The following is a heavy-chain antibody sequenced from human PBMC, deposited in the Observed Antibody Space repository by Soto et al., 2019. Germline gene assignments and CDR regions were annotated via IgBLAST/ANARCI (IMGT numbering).Heavy chain of an antibody. J-gene: IGHJ5*02. CDR3: ARESAGSGKNNWFDP. V-gene: IGHV4-59*01. D-gene: IGHD3-10*01. CDR2: IHRTGST. Sequence: SETLSLTCSVSRGSISSYYWSWVRQPPGKGLEWIGFIHRTGSTRYNPSLESRVTISVDTSQNQLSLRLSSVTAADTAVYYCARESAGSGKNNWFDPWGQGILVTVPQ. CDR1: RGSISSYY.